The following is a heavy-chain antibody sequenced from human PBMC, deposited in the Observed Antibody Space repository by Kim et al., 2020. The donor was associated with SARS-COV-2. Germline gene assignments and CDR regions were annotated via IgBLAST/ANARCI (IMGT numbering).Heavy chain of an antibody. CDR3: AKDPLMVRGVIMYFDY. V-gene: IGHV3-23*01. CDR2: ISGSGGST. J-gene: IGHJ4*02. Sequence: GGSLRLSCAASGFTFSTYAMSWVRQAPVKGLEWVSAISGSGGSTYYADSVKGRFTISRDNSKNTLYLQINSLRAEDTAVYYCAKDPLMVRGVIMYFDYWGQGTLVTVSS. D-gene: IGHD3-10*01. CDR1: GFTFSTYA.